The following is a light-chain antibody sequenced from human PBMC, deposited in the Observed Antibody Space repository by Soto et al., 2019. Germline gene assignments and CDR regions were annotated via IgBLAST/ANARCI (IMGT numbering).Light chain of an antibody. J-gene: IGKJ5*01. CDR3: QQRSNWPGT. CDR2: DAS. Sequence: EIVMTQSPDTLSLSPGERATLSCGAGQNIVTYLAWYQQKPGQVPRLLIYDASKRATGIPARFSGSGSGTDFTLTISSLEPEDFAVYYCQQRSNWPGTFGQGTRLEIK. CDR1: QNIVTY. V-gene: IGKV3-11*01.